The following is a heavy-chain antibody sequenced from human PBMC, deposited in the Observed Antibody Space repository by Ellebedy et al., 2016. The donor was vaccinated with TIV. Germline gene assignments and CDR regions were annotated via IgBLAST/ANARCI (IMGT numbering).Heavy chain of an antibody. CDR1: GGSVSSTRYY. V-gene: IGHV4-39*02. CDR3: ARIEPWQPIDD. Sequence: MPSETLSLTCSVSGGSVSSTRYYWAWIRQPPGKGLEWIGSVYYSGSPYYNPSFKSRVTLSADTSKNHFSLNLRTGTAADTAVYYCARIEPWQPIDDWGQGILVTVSS. J-gene: IGHJ4*02. CDR2: VYYSGSP. D-gene: IGHD1-14*01.